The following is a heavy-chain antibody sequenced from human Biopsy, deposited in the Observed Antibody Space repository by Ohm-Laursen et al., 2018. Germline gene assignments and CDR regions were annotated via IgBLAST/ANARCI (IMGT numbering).Heavy chain of an antibody. CDR2: INPNSGNA. V-gene: IGHV1-2*02. CDR1: GYTFAGYY. J-gene: IGHJ6*02. Sequence: SAKVSCNASGYTFAGYYLHWVRQAPGHGLEWMGWINPNSGNANYAQSFQGRLTVTRDTSISTAYMELTSLTFDDTAIYYCARVPAYPSIDGYYGLDLWGQGTTVIVSS. D-gene: IGHD3-9*01. CDR3: ARVPAYPSIDGYYGLDL.